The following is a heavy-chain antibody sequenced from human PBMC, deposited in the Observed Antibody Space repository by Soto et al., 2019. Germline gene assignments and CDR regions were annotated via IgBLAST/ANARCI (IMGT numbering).Heavy chain of an antibody. V-gene: IGHV1-18*01. J-gene: IGHJ4*02. Sequence: ASVKVSSKASGYTFTSYGISWVRQANGQGHEWMVWISAYNGNTNYAQKLQGRVTMTTDTSTSTAYMELRSLRSDDTAVYYCARANRGATTLGGLLVWGQGTLVTVSS. CDR2: ISAYNGNT. D-gene: IGHD1-26*01. CDR3: ARANRGATTLGGLLV. CDR1: GYTFTSYG.